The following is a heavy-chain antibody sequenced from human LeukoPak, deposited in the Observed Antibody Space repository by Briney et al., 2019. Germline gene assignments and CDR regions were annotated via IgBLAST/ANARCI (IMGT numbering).Heavy chain of an antibody. CDR3: ARLAYIDYSHPLFDY. V-gene: IGHV4-59*01. D-gene: IGHD3-9*01. Sequence: SETLSLTCTVSGGSISSYYWSWIRQPPGKGLEWIGYIYYSGSTNYNPSLKSRVTISVDTFKNQFSLKLSSVTAADTAVYYCARLAYIDYSHPLFDYWGQGTLVTVSS. J-gene: IGHJ4*02. CDR1: GGSISSYY. CDR2: IYYSGST.